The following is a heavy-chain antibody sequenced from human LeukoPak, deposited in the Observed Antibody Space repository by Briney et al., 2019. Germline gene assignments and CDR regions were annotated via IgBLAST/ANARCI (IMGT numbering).Heavy chain of an antibody. D-gene: IGHD5-12*01. CDR3: AREYSGYDPYYYYGMDV. Sequence: GGSLRLSCAASGFTFSSYWMSWVRQAPGKGLEWVANIKEDGSEKYYVDSMKGRFTISRENAKNSLYLQMNSLRAGDTAVYYCAREYSGYDPYYYYGMDVWGQGTTVTVSS. CDR2: IKEDGSEK. CDR1: GFTFSSYW. J-gene: IGHJ6*02. V-gene: IGHV3-7*01.